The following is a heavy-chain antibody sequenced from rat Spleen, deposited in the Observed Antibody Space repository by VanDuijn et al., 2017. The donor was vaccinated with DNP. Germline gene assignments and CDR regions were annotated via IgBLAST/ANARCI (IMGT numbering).Heavy chain of an antibody. CDR2: VSYDGSST. J-gene: IGHJ2*01. V-gene: IGHV5-29*01. CDR3: ASHNSGFVY. CDR1: GFTFSDYY. Sequence: EVQLVESDGDLVQPGRSLKLSCAASGFTFSDYYMAWVRQAPTKGLEWVATVSYDGSSTYYRDSVKGRFTISRDNAKSTLYLQMDSLRSEDTATYYCASHNSGFVYWGQGVMVTVSS. D-gene: IGHD4-3*01.